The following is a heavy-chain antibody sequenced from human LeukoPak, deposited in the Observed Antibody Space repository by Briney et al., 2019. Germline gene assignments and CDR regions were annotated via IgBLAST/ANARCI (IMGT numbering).Heavy chain of an antibody. V-gene: IGHV4-39*02. CDR2: IFYSGKT. Sequence: PSETLSLTCTVSNGSMTSDSYYWAWVRQPPGKGLEWIGTIFYSGKTYYSASLKSRVTVSLDTSKKNFSLRLSSVTAAVTAVYYCARLWIVATWFDAWGQGALVTVSS. CDR3: ARLWIVATWFDA. CDR1: NGSMTSDSYY. D-gene: IGHD2-2*03. J-gene: IGHJ5*02.